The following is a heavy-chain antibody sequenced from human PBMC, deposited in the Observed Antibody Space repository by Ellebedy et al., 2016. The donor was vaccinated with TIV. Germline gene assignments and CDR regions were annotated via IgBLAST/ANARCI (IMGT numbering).Heavy chain of an antibody. CDR1: GGSMSPYF. V-gene: IGHV4-59*01. CDR3: AKQHDRKYNNYMDV. Sequence: MPSETLSLTCTVSGGSMSPYFWSWIRQPPGKGLEWIGYVPYSGSTNYNPSLKSRVTITVDTSKNQFSLNLSSVTAADTAMYYGAKQHDRKYNNYMDVWGKGTTVTVSS. J-gene: IGHJ6*03. D-gene: IGHD1/OR15-1a*01. CDR2: VPYSGST.